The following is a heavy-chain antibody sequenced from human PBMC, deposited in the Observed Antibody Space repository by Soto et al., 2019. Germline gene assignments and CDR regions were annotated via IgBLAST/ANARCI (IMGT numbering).Heavy chain of an antibody. CDR1: GFTFSNYA. V-gene: IGHV3-23*01. CDR3: AKQQMGVIRALDY. D-gene: IGHD1-26*01. J-gene: IGHJ4*02. Sequence: SLRLSCAASGFTFSNYAMSWIRQAPGKGLEWVSTIRETGNTYYADSVRGRFATSRDNSENTLYLQMSSLRAEDMAVYYCAKQQMGVIRALDYWGQGTLVTVSS. CDR2: IRETGNT.